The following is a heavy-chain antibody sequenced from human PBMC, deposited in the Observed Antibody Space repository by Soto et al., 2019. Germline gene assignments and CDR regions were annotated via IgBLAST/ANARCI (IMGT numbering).Heavy chain of an antibody. J-gene: IGHJ5*02. CDR2: IKQDGSEK. Sequence: EVQLVESGGGLVQPGGSLRLSCAASGFTFSSYWMSWVRQAPGKGLEWVANIKQDGSEKYYVDSVKGRFTISRDNAKNSLYLQMNSLRAEDTAVYYCARSHTVTTLNWFDPWGQGTLVTVSS. CDR3: ARSHTVTTLNWFDP. V-gene: IGHV3-7*01. D-gene: IGHD4-17*01. CDR1: GFTFSSYW.